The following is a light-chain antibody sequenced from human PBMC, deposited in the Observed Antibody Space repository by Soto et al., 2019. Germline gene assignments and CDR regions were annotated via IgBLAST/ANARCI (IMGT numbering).Light chain of an antibody. CDR2: NNL. CDR3: QSFDSSLRVYV. Sequence: QSVLTQPPSVSGAPGQRVTISCTGSSSNFGAGYEVHWYQQLPGAPPTLVIFNNLNRPSGVPERFSGSKSGTSASLVISGLQAEDEADYYCQSFDSSLRVYVFGSGTKVTVL. V-gene: IGLV1-40*01. CDR1: SSNFGAGYE. J-gene: IGLJ1*01.